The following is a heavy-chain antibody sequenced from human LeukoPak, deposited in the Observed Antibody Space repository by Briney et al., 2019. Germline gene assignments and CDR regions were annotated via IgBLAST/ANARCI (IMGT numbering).Heavy chain of an antibody. D-gene: IGHD6-13*01. J-gene: IGHJ2*01. CDR1: GGSISSYY. CDR2: IYYSGST. V-gene: IGHV4-59*07. CDR3: ARTYGSSGLGYFEL. Sequence: PSDTLSLTCTVSGGSISSYYWSWIRQPPAKGLEWIGYIYYSGSTTYSPSLKSRLTISVDTSKSQFSLKLSSVTAADTAVYYCARTYGSSGLGYFELWGRGTLVTVSS.